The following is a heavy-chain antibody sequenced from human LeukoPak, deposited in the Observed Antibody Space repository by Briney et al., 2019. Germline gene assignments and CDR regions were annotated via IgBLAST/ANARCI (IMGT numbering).Heavy chain of an antibody. J-gene: IGHJ4*02. V-gene: IGHV3-23*01. Sequence: PSETLSLTCSVSGGSISNYYWSWIRQPPGQGLEWVSSIYITGDKTFFADSVKGRFTISRDNSKNTVYLQMNSLKAEDTAFYYCARVHYYGSGSYYDMRGPGTLVTVSS. D-gene: IGHD3-10*01. CDR3: ARVHYYGSGSYYDM. CDR2: IYITGDKT. CDR1: GGSISNYY.